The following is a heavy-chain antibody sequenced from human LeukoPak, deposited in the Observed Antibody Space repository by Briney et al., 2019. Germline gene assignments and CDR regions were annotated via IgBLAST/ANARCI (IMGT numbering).Heavy chain of an antibody. V-gene: IGHV1-69*13. CDR2: IIPIFGTA. CDR3: ARVGRPRYYYYGMDV. J-gene: IGHJ6*02. CDR1: GGTFSSYA. Sequence: SVKVSCKASGGTFSSYAISWVRQAPGQGLEWMGGIIPIFGTANYAQKFQGRVTITVDESTSTAYMELSSLRSEDTAVYYCARVGRPRYYYYGMDVWGQGTTVTVSS.